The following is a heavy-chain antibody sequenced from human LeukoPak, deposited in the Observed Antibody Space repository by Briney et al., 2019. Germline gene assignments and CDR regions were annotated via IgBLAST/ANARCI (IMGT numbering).Heavy chain of an antibody. J-gene: IGHJ4*02. D-gene: IGHD3-22*01. Sequence: GGSLRLSCAASGFTFSNYAMSWVRQAPGKGLEWVSTISGSGGSTYYADSVKGRFTISRDNSKNAVYLQMNSLRAEDTAVYYCAKHLDYFDSSGYYFVGMYYFDYWGQGTLVTVSS. V-gene: IGHV3-23*01. CDR2: ISGSGGST. CDR3: AKHLDYFDSSGYYFVGMYYFDY. CDR1: GFTFSNYA.